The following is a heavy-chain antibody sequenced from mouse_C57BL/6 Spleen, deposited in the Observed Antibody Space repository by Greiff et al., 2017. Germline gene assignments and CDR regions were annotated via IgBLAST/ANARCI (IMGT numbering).Heavy chain of an antibody. Sequence: QVQLKQSGPGLVQPSPSLSITCTVSGFSLTSYGVHWVRQSPGKGLEWLGVIWSGGSTAYNAAFISRLSISKDNSKSQVFFKMNSLQADDTAIYYCARGITTVVGDAYWGQGTLVTVSA. V-gene: IGHV2-2*01. D-gene: IGHD1-1*01. J-gene: IGHJ3*01. CDR3: ARGITTVVGDAY. CDR2: IWSGGST. CDR1: GFSLTSYG.